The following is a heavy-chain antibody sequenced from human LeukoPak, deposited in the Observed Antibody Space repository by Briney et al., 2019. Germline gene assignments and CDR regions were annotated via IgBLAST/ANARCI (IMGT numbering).Heavy chain of an antibody. CDR2: TRYDGSNK. V-gene: IGHV3-30*02. J-gene: IGHJ4*02. CDR3: AKDSRTYFYGSGSFSLPKRPLGYFDH. Sequence: GGSLRLSCAASGFTFSSYGMHWVRQAPGKGLEWVAFTRYDGSNKYYADSVKGRFTISRDNSKNTLFLQMSSLSAEDTAVYYCAKDSRTYFYGSGSFSLPKRPLGYFDHWGQGTLVTVSA. CDR1: GFTFSSYG. D-gene: IGHD3-10*01.